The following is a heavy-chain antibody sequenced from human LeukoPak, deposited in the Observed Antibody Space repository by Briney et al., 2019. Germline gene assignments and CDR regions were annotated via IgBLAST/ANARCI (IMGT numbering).Heavy chain of an antibody. CDR1: GFTFSDYW. CDR3: ARGGRSGNANALDI. CDR2: VNSDGSST. V-gene: IGHV3-74*01. Sequence: GGSLRLSCAASGFTFSDYWMHWVRQAPGKGLVWVSRVNSDGSSTSYADSVKGRFTISRDNAKNTLYLQMNCLRAEDTAVYYCARGGRSGNANALDIGGQGTMVTASS. D-gene: IGHD3-16*01. J-gene: IGHJ3*02.